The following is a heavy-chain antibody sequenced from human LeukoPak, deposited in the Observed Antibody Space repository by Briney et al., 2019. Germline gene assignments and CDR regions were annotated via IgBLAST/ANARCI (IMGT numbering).Heavy chain of an antibody. CDR1: GFTFSSYA. D-gene: IGHD6-13*01. V-gene: IGHV3-30-3*01. CDR2: ISYDGSNK. J-gene: IGHJ4*02. Sequence: GGSLRLSCAASGFTFSSYAMHWVRQAPGKGLEWVAVISYDGSNKYYADSVKGRFTISRDNSKNTLYLQMNSLRAEDTAVYYCARDRSSSWYNLDYFDYWGQGTLVTASS. CDR3: ARDRSSSWYNLDYFDY.